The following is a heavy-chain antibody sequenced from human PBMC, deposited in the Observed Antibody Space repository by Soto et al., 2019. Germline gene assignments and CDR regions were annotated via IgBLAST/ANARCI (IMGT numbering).Heavy chain of an antibody. Sequence: GSLRISCAASGFTFKNFAMGWARQAPGKGLEWVSGITGSGESTYYADSVKGRFTISRDKPKTTLYLQMNSLSAEDTAMYYCAKEGGYSFGPGNYYGMDVWGQGTTVTVSS. CDR1: GFTFKNFA. J-gene: IGHJ6*02. V-gene: IGHV3-23*01. D-gene: IGHD5-18*01. CDR2: ITGSGEST. CDR3: AKEGGYSFGPGNYYGMDV.